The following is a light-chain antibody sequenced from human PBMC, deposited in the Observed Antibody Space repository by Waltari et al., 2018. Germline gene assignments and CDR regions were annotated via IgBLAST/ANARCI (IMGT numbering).Light chain of an antibody. J-gene: IGKJ4*01. CDR3: QQYGSIPST. CDR1: QDIDNY. Sequence: DIQMTQSPSSLSATVGDRVTITCQTGQDIDNYLNWYQQKPGRAPKLLIYGASNLETGVPSRVSGSGSGTDFTFTISSLHPEDFSTYYCQQYGSIPSTFGGGTKVEI. CDR2: GAS. V-gene: IGKV1-33*01.